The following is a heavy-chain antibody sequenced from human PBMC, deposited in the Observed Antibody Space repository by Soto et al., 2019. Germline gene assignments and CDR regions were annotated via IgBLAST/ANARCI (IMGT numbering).Heavy chain of an antibody. V-gene: IGHV1-69*13. CDR1: GGTFSSYA. CDR2: IIPIFGTA. D-gene: IGHD2-15*01. J-gene: IGHJ4*02. Sequence: SVKVSCKASGGTFSSYAISWVRQAPGQGLEWMGGIIPIFGTANYAQKFQGRVTITADESTSTAYMELSSLRSEDTAVYYCARSLSLIGLGFPFYYWGQGTLVTVSS. CDR3: ARSLSLIGLGFPFYY.